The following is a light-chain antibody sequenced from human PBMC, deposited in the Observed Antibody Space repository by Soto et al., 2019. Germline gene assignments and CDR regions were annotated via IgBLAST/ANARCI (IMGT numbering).Light chain of an antibody. Sequence: QSVLTQPASVSGSPGQSITISCTGTSSDVGGYNYVSWYQQHPSKAPKLMIYDASNRPSGVSNRFSGSKSGNTASLTISGLQAEDEADYYCSSYTSSSTLFGGGTQLTVL. CDR3: SSYTSSSTL. CDR2: DAS. J-gene: IGLJ2*01. CDR1: SSDVGGYNY. V-gene: IGLV2-14*01.